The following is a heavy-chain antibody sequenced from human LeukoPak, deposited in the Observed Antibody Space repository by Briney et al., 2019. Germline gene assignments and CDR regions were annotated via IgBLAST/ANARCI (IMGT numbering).Heavy chain of an antibody. CDR1: GGSISSYY. J-gene: IGHJ6*02. CDR2: IYYSGST. Sequence: PSETLSHTCTVSGGSISSYYWSWIRQPPGKGLEWIGYIYYSGSTNYNPSLKSRVTISVDTSKNQFSLKLSSVTAADTAVYYCARVGGTNYYYYGMDVWGQGTTVTVSS. D-gene: IGHD1-1*01. CDR3: ARVGGTNYYYYGMDV. V-gene: IGHV4-59*01.